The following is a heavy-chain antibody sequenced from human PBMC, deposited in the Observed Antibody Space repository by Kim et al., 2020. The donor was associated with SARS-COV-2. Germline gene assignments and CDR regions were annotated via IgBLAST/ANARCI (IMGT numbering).Heavy chain of an antibody. CDR1: GFTFTNSW. Sequence: VGSLRLSCAASGFTFTNSWMNWVRQAPGKGLEWVANISPGGSENYYVDSVKGRFTISRDNARDSLYLQMNSLRAEDTAVYYCGRRSRDVDYWGQGTLVTVSS. V-gene: IGHV3-7*05. CDR3: GRRSRDVDY. J-gene: IGHJ4*02. CDR2: ISPGGSEN.